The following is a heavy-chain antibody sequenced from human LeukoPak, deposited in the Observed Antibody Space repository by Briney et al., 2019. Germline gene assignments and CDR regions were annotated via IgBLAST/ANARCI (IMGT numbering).Heavy chain of an antibody. D-gene: IGHD2-2*01. J-gene: IGHJ4*02. CDR1: GFAFGSEA. V-gene: IGHV3-23*01. CDR2: ISPGGGTT. CDR3: ATDFPCSTTSCYWGY. Sequence: GGSLRLSCAVSGFAFGSEAMSWVRQSPARGLEWVASISPGGGTTYYADYVKGRFTISRDNSKSTLYLQMNSLRAEDTAVYYCATDFPCSTTSCYWGYWGQGTLVTVSS.